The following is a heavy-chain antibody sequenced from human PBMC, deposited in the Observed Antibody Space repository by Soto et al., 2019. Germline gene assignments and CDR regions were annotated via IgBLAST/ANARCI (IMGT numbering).Heavy chain of an antibody. CDR3: APRLDIAVTGPLDY. Sequence: QITLKESGPTLVKLTQTLTLTCTFSGFSLSTSGVGVGWIRQPPGKALEWLALIYWDDDKRYSPSLKSRLTITKDTSKNQVVLTMTNMDPVDTATYYCAPRLDIAVTGPLDYWGQGTLVTVSS. CDR1: GFSLSTSGVG. CDR2: IYWDDDK. D-gene: IGHD6-19*01. V-gene: IGHV2-5*02. J-gene: IGHJ4*02.